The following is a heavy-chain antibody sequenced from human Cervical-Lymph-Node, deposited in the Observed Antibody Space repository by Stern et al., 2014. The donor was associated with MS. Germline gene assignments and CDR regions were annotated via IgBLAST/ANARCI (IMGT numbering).Heavy chain of an antibody. Sequence: VQLVESGAEVKKSGSSVKVSCKASGGTLRSYVITWARQASGQGPEWMGEISPIFGTATYAQQFQGRVTITADEYTSTVLRELSSLRSEDTAVYYCARNVGDTTLGHWGQGSQVIVSS. J-gene: IGHJ4*02. CDR2: ISPIFGTA. D-gene: IGHD3-16*01. CDR3: ARNVGDTTLGH. CDR1: GGTLRSYV. V-gene: IGHV1-69*01.